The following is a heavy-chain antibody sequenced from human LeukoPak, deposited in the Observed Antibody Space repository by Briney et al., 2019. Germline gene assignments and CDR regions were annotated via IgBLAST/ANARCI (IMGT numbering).Heavy chain of an antibody. J-gene: IGHJ4*02. CDR1: GGSLSNYY. V-gene: IGHV4-59*08. D-gene: IGHD6-6*01. CDR3: ARQGQAPYYFDY. CDR2: IYYSGST. Sequence: SETLSLTCTVSGGSLSNYYWTWIRQPPGKGLEWIGYIYYSGSTNYNPSLKSRVTISVDTSMNQFSLKLSSVTAADTAVYYCARQGQAPYYFDYWGQGTLVTVSS.